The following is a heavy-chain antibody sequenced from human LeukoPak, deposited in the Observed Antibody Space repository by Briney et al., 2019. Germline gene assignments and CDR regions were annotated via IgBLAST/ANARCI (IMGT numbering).Heavy chain of an antibody. V-gene: IGHV1-2*02. Sequence: ASVKVSCKASGYTFTGYYMHWVRQAPGQGLEWMGWINPNSGGTNYAQKFQGRDTMTRDTSISTAYMELSRLRSDDTAVYYCARDGTYYDFWSGYFSNNYYYYYMDVWGKGTTVTVSS. CDR1: GYTFTGYY. J-gene: IGHJ6*03. CDR3: ARDGTYYDFWSGYFSNNYYYYYMDV. D-gene: IGHD3-3*01. CDR2: INPNSGGT.